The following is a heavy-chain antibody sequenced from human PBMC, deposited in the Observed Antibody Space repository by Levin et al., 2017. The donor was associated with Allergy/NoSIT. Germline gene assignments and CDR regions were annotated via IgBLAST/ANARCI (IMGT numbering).Heavy chain of an antibody. D-gene: IGHD3-10*01. CDR2: INSDGSST. CDR1: GFTFRSFW. J-gene: IGHJ4*02. Sequence: GGSLRLSCAASGFTFRSFWMHWVRQAPGKGLVWVSGINSDGSSTNYADSVRGRFTISRDNAKNTLYLQMNSLRAEDTAVYYCARERFMVRGVDYWGQGILVTVSS. V-gene: IGHV3-74*01. CDR3: ARERFMVRGVDY.